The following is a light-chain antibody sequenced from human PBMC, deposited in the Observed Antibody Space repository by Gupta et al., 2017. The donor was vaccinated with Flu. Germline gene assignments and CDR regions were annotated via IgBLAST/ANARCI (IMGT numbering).Light chain of an antibody. Sequence: QSALAQPASVSGSPGQSITISCAGTSSDINAYNYVSWYQQHPGKAPKLIIFEVSGRPSCVSNRFSGSKSGNTASLIISALQTEDEADYYCSSYIETSTPYYVFGTGTKVTVL. V-gene: IGLV2-14*01. CDR1: SSDINAYNY. CDR2: EVS. CDR3: SSYIETSTPYYV. J-gene: IGLJ1*01.